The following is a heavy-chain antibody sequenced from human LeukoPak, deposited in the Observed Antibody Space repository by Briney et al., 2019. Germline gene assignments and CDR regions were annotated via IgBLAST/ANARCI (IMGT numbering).Heavy chain of an antibody. CDR3: ARGQNNDYGDYDGWGH. V-gene: IGHV1-2*02. Sequence: GASXXVSCKASGYSFTGYYMHWVRQAPGQGLEWMGWINPNSGGTSYAQNFQGRVTMTRDTSISTAYMELSSLRSDDTAVYYCARGQNNDYGDYDGWGHWGQGTLVTASS. CDR2: INPNSGGT. CDR1: GYSFTGYY. D-gene: IGHD4-17*01. J-gene: IGHJ4*02.